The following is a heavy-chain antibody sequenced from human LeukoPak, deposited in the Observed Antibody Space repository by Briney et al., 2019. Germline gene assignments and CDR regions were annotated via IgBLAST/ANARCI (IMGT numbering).Heavy chain of an antibody. CDR3: ARDRTGAGRPLDNWFDP. CDR2: IWYDGSNK. J-gene: IGHJ5*02. D-gene: IGHD2-8*02. CDR1: GFTFSSYG. V-gene: IGHV3-33*01. Sequence: PGRSLRLSCAASGFTFSSYGMHWVRQAPGKGLEWVAVIWYDGSNKYYADSVMGRFTISRDNSKNTLYLQMNSLRAEDTAVYYCARDRTGAGRPLDNWFDPWGQGTLVTVSS.